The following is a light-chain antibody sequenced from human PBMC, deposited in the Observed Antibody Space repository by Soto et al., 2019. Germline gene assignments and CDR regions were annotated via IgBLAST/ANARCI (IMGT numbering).Light chain of an antibody. V-gene: IGKV3-20*01. CDR1: QSISSRC. CDR3: QEYDTSQT. CDR2: GVS. Sequence: IVLTQSPGTLSLSPGERVTLSCRASQSISSRCLAWYQQKPGQAPRLLIHGVSNTLSGIPDRFSGSGSGKDFTLTITRLEPEDFAVYYCQEYDTSQTFGGGTRVEL. J-gene: IGKJ4*01.